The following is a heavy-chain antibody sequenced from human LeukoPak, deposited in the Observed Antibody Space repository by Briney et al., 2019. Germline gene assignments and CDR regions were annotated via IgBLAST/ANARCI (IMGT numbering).Heavy chain of an antibody. Sequence: PSETLSLTCTVSGGAISSNYWSWIRQPPGKGLEWIGYSYYSGSVNYNPSLKGRVTIVVDTSKNQVSLKLSSVTAADTAVYYCARAPRNYYGSGSYSLGDAFDIWGQGTMVTVSS. D-gene: IGHD3-10*01. J-gene: IGHJ3*02. CDR3: ARAPRNYYGSGSYSLGDAFDI. CDR1: GGAISSNY. V-gene: IGHV4-59*01. CDR2: SYYSGSV.